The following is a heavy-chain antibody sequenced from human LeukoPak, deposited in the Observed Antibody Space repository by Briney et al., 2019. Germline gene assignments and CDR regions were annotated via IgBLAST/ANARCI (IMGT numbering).Heavy chain of an antibody. D-gene: IGHD4-17*01. CDR1: GFTFSSYA. CDR3: AKDAHLYGVYETDFDY. V-gene: IGHV3-23*01. Sequence: PGGSLRLSCAASGFTFSSYAMSWVRQAPGKGLEWVSAISGSGGSTYYADSVEGRFTISRDNSKNTLYLQMNSLRAEDTAVYYCAKDAHLYGVYETDFDYWGQGTLVTVSS. CDR2: ISGSGGST. J-gene: IGHJ4*02.